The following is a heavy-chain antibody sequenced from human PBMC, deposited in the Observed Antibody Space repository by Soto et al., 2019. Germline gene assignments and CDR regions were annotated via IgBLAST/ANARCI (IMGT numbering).Heavy chain of an antibody. V-gene: IGHV3-66*01. Sequence: GGSLRLSCAASGFTVSSNFMSWVRQAPGKGLEWVSIIYSDGSTYYADSVKGRFTISRDNSKNTLYLQMNSLRADDTAVYYCASRRNPYGAYDYWGQGTPVTVSS. J-gene: IGHJ4*02. CDR3: ASRRNPYGAYDY. CDR2: IYSDGST. CDR1: GFTVSSNF. D-gene: IGHD4-17*01.